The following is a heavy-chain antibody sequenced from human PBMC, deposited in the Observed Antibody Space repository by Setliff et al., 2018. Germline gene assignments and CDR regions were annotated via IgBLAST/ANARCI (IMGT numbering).Heavy chain of an antibody. D-gene: IGHD2-2*02. CDR1: GYTFTSYD. V-gene: IGHV1-8*02. Sequence: ASVKVSCKASGYTFTSYDINWMRQASGQGLEWMGWMNPNSGNTGSTQKFQGRVTMTRNTSTSTAYMELSRLTSEDTAVYYCARDSLVVVPAAIPGKPPYNWFDPWGQGTLVTVSS. CDR2: MNPNSGNT. J-gene: IGHJ5*02. CDR3: ARDSLVVVPAAIPGKPPYNWFDP.